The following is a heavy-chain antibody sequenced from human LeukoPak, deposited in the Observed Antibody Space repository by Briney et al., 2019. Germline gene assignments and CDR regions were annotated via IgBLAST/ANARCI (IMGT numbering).Heavy chain of an antibody. D-gene: IGHD3-3*01. J-gene: IGHJ4*02. CDR1: GFTFSSHW. CDR3: ARDFGRPTTFDY. V-gene: IGHV3-7*03. Sequence: GGSLRLSCAASGFTFSSHWMSWVRQTPGKGLERVATIKQDGSEKYYVGSVNGRFTISRDNAKNSLYLQMNSLRAEDTGTYYCARDFGRPTTFDYWGQGTLVIVSS. CDR2: IKQDGSEK.